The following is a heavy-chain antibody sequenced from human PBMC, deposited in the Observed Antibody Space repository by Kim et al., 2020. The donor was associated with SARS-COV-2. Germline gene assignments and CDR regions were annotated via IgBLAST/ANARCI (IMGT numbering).Heavy chain of an antibody. V-gene: IGHV3-48*02. CDR3: AREAWETSDTGY. D-gene: IGHD1-26*01. Sequence: YYADSVKGRFTISRDDAKNTLYLQMHSLRDEDTAVYYCAREAWETSDTGYWGQGTLVTVSS. J-gene: IGHJ4*02.